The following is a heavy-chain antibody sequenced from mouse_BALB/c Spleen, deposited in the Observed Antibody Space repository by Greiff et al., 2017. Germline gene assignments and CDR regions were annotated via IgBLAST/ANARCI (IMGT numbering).Heavy chain of an antibody. CDR1: GFTFSSYW. V-gene: IGHV6-6*02. CDR3: TLWDWYFDV. D-gene: IGHD4-1*01. Sequence: EVKLMESGGGLVQPGGSMKLSCVASGFTFSSYWMSWVRQSPEKGLEWVAEIRLKSDDYATHYAVSVKGKFTISRDDSKSRLYLQMNSLRAEDTGIYYCTLWDWYFDVWGAGTTVTVSS. J-gene: IGHJ1*01. CDR2: IRLKSDDYAT.